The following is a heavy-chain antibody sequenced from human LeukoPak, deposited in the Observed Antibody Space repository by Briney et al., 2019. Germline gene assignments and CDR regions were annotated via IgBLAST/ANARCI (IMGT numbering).Heavy chain of an antibody. J-gene: IGHJ4*02. CDR2: ISSSSTI. Sequence: GGSLRLSCAASGFTFSSYSMNWVRQAPGKGLEWVSYISSSSTIYYRDSVKGRFTISRDSAKNSLYLQMNSLRDEDTAVYYCARAGGTPYFDYWGQGTLVTVSS. V-gene: IGHV3-48*02. D-gene: IGHD1-1*01. CDR3: ARAGGTPYFDY. CDR1: GFTFSSYS.